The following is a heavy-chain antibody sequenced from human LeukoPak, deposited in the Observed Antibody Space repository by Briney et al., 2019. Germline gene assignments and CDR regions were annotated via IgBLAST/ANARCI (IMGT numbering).Heavy chain of an antibody. CDR2: INHSGST. D-gene: IGHD2-15*01. V-gene: IGHV4-34*01. Sequence: PSETLSLTCAVYGGSFSGYYWSWIRQPPGKGLEWIGEINHSGSTNYNPSLKSRATISVDTSKNQFSLKLSSVTAADTAVYYCARGRGYCSGGSCYSPTFDYWGQGTLVTVSS. J-gene: IGHJ4*02. CDR3: ARGRGYCSGGSCYSPTFDY. CDR1: GGSFSGYY.